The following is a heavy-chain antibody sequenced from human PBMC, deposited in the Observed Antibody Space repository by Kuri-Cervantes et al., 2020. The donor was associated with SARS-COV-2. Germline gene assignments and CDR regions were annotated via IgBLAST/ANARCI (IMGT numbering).Heavy chain of an antibody. V-gene: IGHV3-23*01. CDR3: AKDREYSSSNGQVDY. J-gene: IGHJ4*02. Sequence: GESLKISCAASGFTFSSYAMSWVRQAPGKGLEWVSAISGSGGSTYYADSVKGRFTISRDNSKNTLYLQMNSLRAEDTAVYYCAKDREYSSSNGQVDYWGQGTLVTVSS. CDR2: ISGSGGST. D-gene: IGHD6-6*01. CDR1: GFTFSSYA.